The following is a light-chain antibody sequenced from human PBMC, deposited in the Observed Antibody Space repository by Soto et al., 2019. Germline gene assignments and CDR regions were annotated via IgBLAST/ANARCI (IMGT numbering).Light chain of an antibody. CDR2: DVS. V-gene: IGLV2-11*01. CDR3: CSYEGSSWV. CDR1: SSDVGGYNY. Sequence: QSVLTQPRSVSGTPGQSVTISCTGNSSDVGGYNYVSWYQQHPGKAPKLMIYDVSKRPSGVPDRFSGSKSGNTASLTISGLQAEDEADYYCCSYEGSSWVFGTGTKVTV. J-gene: IGLJ1*01.